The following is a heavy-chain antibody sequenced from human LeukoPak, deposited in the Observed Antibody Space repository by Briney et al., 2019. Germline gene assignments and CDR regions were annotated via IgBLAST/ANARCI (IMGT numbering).Heavy chain of an antibody. D-gene: IGHD1-26*01. CDR2: IIPILGIA. CDR3: ARVGLRTVGATLGY. Sequence: SVKVSCKASGGTFSSYAISWVRQAPGQGLEWMGRIIPILGIANYAQKFQGRVTITADKSTSTAYMELSSLRSEDTAVYYCARVGLRTVGATLGYWGQGTPVTVSS. CDR1: GGTFSSYA. J-gene: IGHJ4*02. V-gene: IGHV1-69*04.